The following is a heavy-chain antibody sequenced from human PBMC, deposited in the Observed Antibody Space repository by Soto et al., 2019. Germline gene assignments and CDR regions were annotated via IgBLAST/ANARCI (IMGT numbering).Heavy chain of an antibody. J-gene: IGHJ4*01. CDR2: IKQDGSEK. CDR1: GFTFSSYW. Sequence: EVQLVESGGGLVQPGGSLRLSCAASGFTFSSYWMSWVRQAPGKGLEWVANIKQDGSEKYYVDSVKGRFTISRDNAKNSLYLQMNGLRAGDTGVYYCERVSTRRYYYDSKGGTPYYFDYWGHGTLVTVSS. D-gene: IGHD3-22*01. CDR3: ERVSTRRYYYDSKGGTPYYFDY. V-gene: IGHV3-7*03.